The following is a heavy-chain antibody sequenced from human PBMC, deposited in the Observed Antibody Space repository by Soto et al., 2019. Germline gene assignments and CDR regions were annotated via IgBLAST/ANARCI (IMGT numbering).Heavy chain of an antibody. CDR2: ISGGGDST. CDR1: EFTFSSYA. V-gene: IGHV3-23*01. D-gene: IGHD5-12*01. CDR3: AKFDSGYVGY. J-gene: IGHJ4*02. Sequence: AGGSLRLSCAASEFTFSSYAMSWVRQAPGKGLEWVSAISGGGDSTYYADSVKGRFTISRDNSKNTLYLQMNSLRAEDTAVYFCAKFDSGYVGYWGQGTLVTVSS.